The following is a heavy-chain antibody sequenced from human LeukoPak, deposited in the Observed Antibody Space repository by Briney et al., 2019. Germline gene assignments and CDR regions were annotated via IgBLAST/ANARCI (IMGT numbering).Heavy chain of an antibody. Sequence: PGGSLRLSCAASGFTFATYVMSWVRQAPGKGLEWLSSISDSGGSAHYADSVKGRFTISRDNFKSTVYLQMNSLRVEDTAVYYCAKRRSGSAWRPPSFDSWGQGTLVTVSS. CDR1: GFTFATYV. CDR2: ISDSGGSA. J-gene: IGHJ4*02. D-gene: IGHD1-1*01. CDR3: AKRRSGSAWRPPSFDS. V-gene: IGHV3-23*01.